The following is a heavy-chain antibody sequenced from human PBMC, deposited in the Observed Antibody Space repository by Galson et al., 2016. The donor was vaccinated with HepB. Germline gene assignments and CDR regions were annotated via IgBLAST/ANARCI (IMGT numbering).Heavy chain of an antibody. Sequence: SLRLSCAASGFTFSNAWMNWVRQAPGKGLVWVSRITSDGSSTTYAEFVEGRFTISRDNAKNTLYLQMNRLRAEDTAVYYCARDRGASTPLDPWGQGTLVTVSS. V-gene: IGHV3-74*01. CDR3: ARDRGASTPLDP. CDR2: ITSDGSST. CDR1: GFTFSNAW. J-gene: IGHJ5*02. D-gene: IGHD2-2*01.